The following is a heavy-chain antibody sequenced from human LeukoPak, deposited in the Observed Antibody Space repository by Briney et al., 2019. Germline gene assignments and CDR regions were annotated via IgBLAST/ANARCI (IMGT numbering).Heavy chain of an antibody. Sequence: SETLSLTCTVSGGSISSGGYYWSWIRQHPGKGLEWTGYIYYSGSTYYNPSLKSRVTISVDTSKNQFPLKLSSVTAADTAVYYCASSSSSVWYYYYMDVWGKGTTVTVSS. J-gene: IGHJ6*03. CDR3: ASSSSSVWYYYYMDV. CDR2: IYYSGST. D-gene: IGHD6-6*01. V-gene: IGHV4-31*03. CDR1: GGSISSGGYY.